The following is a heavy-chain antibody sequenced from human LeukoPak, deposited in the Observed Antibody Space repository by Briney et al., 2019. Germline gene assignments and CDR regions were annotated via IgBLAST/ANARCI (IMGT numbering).Heavy chain of an antibody. V-gene: IGHV3-23*01. CDR3: AREAGICGGGSCYDYYFDY. CDR1: VFTFSSYG. J-gene: IGHJ4*02. D-gene: IGHD2-15*01. CDR2: ISGRGGST. Sequence: GGSLRLSCAASVFTFSSYGMSWVRQAPGKGLEWVSAISGRGGSTHYADSVKGRFTISRDNSQNTLYLQMNSLRAEDTGVYYCAREAGICGGGSCYDYYFDYSGQGTLVTVSS.